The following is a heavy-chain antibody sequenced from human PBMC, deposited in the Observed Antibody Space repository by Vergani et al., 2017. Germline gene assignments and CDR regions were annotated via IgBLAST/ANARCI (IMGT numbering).Heavy chain of an antibody. CDR2: IWYDGSNK. Sequence: QVQLVESGGGVVQPGRSLRLSCAASGFTFSSYGMHWVRQAPGKGLEWVAVIWYDGSNKYYADSVKGRFTISRDNSKDTLYLQMNSLRAEDTAVYYCARERREDIVATIRGLRYYYYMNVWGKATTVTVSS. D-gene: IGHD5-12*01. V-gene: IGHV3-33*01. CDR1: GFTFSSYG. J-gene: IGHJ6*03. CDR3: ARERREDIVATIRGLRYYYYMNV.